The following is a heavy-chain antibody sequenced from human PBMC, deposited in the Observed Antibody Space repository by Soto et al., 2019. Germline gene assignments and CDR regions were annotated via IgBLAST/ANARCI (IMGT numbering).Heavy chain of an antibody. Sequence: SETLSLTCTVSGGSINGYYWSWIRQPPGKGLEWIGHIYYSGTSNYNPSLKSRVTISIDTSKNQFSLRLSSVTAADTAVYYCARVPLTMVRYFDSWGQGTPVTVSS. CDR1: GGSINGYY. CDR2: IYYSGTS. J-gene: IGHJ4*02. V-gene: IGHV4-59*01. CDR3: ARVPLTMVRYFDS. D-gene: IGHD3-10*01.